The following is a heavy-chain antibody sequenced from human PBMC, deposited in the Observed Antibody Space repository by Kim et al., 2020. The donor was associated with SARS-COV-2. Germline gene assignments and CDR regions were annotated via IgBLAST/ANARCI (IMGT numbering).Heavy chain of an antibody. Sequence: SETLSLTCAVYGGSFSSYYWSWIRQPPGKGLEWIGEINHSGSTNYNPSLKSRVTISVDTSKNQFSLKLSAVTAADTAVYYCARRPPARYDSSGLWFDPWGQGTLVTVSS. D-gene: IGHD3-22*01. CDR3: ARRPPARYDSSGLWFDP. J-gene: IGHJ5*02. CDR1: GGSFSSYY. CDR2: INHSGST. V-gene: IGHV4-34*01.